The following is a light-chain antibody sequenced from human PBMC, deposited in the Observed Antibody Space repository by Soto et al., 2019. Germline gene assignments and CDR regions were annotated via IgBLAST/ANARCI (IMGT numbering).Light chain of an antibody. V-gene: IGKV3-20*01. Sequence: DIVLTQSPGPLSLSPGERATLSCRASQRVGRSFLAWYQQKPGQAPRLLISSVSKRATGIPDRFSGGGSGTDFTLTISRVEPEDFALYICQQYDGSPITFGQGTRLEIK. J-gene: IGKJ5*01. CDR1: QRVGRSF. CDR2: SVS. CDR3: QQYDGSPIT.